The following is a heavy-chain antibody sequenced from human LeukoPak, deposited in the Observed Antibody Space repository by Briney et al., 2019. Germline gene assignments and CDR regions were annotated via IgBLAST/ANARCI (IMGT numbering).Heavy chain of an antibody. V-gene: IGHV1-8*01. J-gene: IGHJ5*02. CDR2: MNPNSGNT. CDR3: ASGVTYDFWSGYYTGIRWFDP. Sequence: GASVKVSCKASGYTFTSYDINWVRQATGQGLDWMGWMNPNSGNTGYAQKFQGRVTMTRNTSISTAYMELSSLRSEDTAVYYCASGVTYDFWSGYYTGIRWFDPWGQGTLVTVSS. D-gene: IGHD3-3*01. CDR1: GYTFTSYD.